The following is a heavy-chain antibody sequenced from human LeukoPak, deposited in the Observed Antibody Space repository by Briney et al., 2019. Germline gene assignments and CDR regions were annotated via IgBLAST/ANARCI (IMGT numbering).Heavy chain of an antibody. J-gene: IGHJ4*02. CDR3: ARVGSYCFDY. D-gene: IGHD3-10*01. CDR2: IDYSGAT. Sequence: PSETLSLTCTVSGGSISTYYWSWIRQPPGKGLEWIGYIDYSGATNYNPSLKSRVTMSVDTSKHRFSLKLSSVTAADTAVYYCARVGSYCFDYWGQGTLVTVSS. CDR1: GGSISTYY. V-gene: IGHV4-59*01.